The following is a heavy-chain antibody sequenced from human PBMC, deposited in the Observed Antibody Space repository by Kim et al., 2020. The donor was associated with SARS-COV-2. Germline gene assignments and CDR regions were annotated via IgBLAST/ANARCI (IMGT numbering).Heavy chain of an antibody. J-gene: IGHJ4*01. V-gene: IGHV3-64*02. CDR2: ISLDGSMI. Sequence: GGSLRLSCAASGFTFSTYAIHWVRQSPGTGLDFVSAISLDGSMINSVDPVKGGSTISRDTSRTPLYLQMASLRTEDLAAYFCARVVHTLAVDGYYFTYWG. D-gene: IGHD3-10*01. CDR3: ARVVHTLAVDGYYFTY. CDR1: GFTFSTYA.